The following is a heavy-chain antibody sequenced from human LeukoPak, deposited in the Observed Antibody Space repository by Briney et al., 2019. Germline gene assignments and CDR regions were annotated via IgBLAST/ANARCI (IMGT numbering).Heavy chain of an antibody. Sequence: PSETLSLTCTVSGGSISSSSYYWGWIRQPPGKGLEWIGSIYYSGSTYYNPSLKSRVTISVDTSKNQFSLKLSSVTAADTAVYYCARTSYYYDSSGYYYFDYWGQGTLVTVSS. J-gene: IGHJ4*02. CDR3: ARTSYYYDSSGYYYFDY. CDR2: IYYSGST. CDR1: GGSISSSSYY. D-gene: IGHD3-22*01. V-gene: IGHV4-39*07.